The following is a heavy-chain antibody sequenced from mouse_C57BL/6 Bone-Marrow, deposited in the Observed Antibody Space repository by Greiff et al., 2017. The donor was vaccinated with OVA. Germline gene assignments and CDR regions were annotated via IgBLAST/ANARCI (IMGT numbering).Heavy chain of an antibody. CDR2: IYPRSGNT. CDR1: GYTFTSYG. D-gene: IGHD4-1*02. Sequence: QVQLQQSGAELVKPGASVKLSCKASGYTFTSYGISWVKQRTGQGLEWIGEIYPRSGNTYYNEKFKGKATLTADKSSSTAYMELRSLTSEDSAVYFCARAQLAWFAYWGQGTLVTVSA. J-gene: IGHJ3*01. V-gene: IGHV1-81*01. CDR3: ARAQLAWFAY.